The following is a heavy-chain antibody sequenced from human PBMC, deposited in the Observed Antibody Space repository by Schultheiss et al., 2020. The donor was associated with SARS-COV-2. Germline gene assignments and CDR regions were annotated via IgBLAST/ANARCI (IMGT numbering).Heavy chain of an antibody. V-gene: IGHV3-53*04. D-gene: IGHD2-15*01. J-gene: IGHJ3*02. CDR1: GFTVSSNY. CDR3: ARDSATPGVVAFDI. Sequence: GGSLRLSCAASGFTVSSNYMSWVRQAPGKGLEWVSVIYRGGSTYYADSVKGRFTISRHNSKNTLYLQMNSLRAEDTAVYYCARDSATPGVVAFDIWGQGTMVTVSS. CDR2: IYRGGST.